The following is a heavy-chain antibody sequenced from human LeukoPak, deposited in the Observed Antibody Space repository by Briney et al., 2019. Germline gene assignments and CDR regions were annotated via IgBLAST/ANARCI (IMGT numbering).Heavy chain of an antibody. D-gene: IGHD3-16*02. CDR3: ARALKITFGGVIVLNDAFDI. CDR2: ISAYNGNT. CDR1: GYTFTSYG. V-gene: IGHV1-18*01. Sequence: GASVEVSCKASGYTFTSYGISWVRQAPGQGLEWMGWISAYNGNTNYAQKLQGRVTMTTDTSTSTAYMELRSLRSDDTAVYYCARALKITFGGVIVLNDAFDIWGQGTMVTVSS. J-gene: IGHJ3*02.